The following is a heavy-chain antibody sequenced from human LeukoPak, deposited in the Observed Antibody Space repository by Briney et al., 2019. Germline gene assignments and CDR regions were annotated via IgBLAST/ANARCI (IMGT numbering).Heavy chain of an antibody. CDR2: IDPNTGGA. Sequence: ASVKVSCKTSGYTFTNYYIHWVRQAPGQGLEWMGRIDPNTGGANYAQKFQGRVTMTRDTSISTAYMELSRLRSDDTAVYYCARVPPLTKYSSGWLDYWGQGTLVTVSS. CDR1: GYTFTNYY. V-gene: IGHV1-2*06. CDR3: ARVPPLTKYSSGWLDY. J-gene: IGHJ4*02. D-gene: IGHD6-19*01.